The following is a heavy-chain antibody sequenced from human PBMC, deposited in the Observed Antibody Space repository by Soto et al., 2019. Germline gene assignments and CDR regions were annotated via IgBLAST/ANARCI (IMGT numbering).Heavy chain of an antibody. CDR3: AKDGQPGYSSSWYAAYYYYYGMDV. CDR2: ISYDGSNK. CDR1: GFTFSSYG. J-gene: IGHJ6*02. Sequence: GGSLRLSCAASGFTFSSYGMHWVRQAPGKGLEWVAVISYDGSNKYYADSVKGRSTVSRDNSKNTLYLQMNSLRAEDTAVYYCAKDGQPGYSSSWYAAYYYYYGMDVWGQGTTVTVSS. D-gene: IGHD6-13*01. V-gene: IGHV3-30*18.